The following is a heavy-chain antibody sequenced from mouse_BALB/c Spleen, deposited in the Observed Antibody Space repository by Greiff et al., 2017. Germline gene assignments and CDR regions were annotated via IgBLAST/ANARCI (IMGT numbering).Heavy chain of an antibody. CDR3: ARGYGNYERFAY. J-gene: IGHJ3*01. D-gene: IGHD2-10*02. Sequence: VQLQQSGAELVRPGTSVKVSCKASGYAFTNYLIEWVKQRPGQGLEWIGVINPGSGGTNYNEKFKGKATLTADKSSSTAYMQLSSLTSDDSAVYFCARGYGNYERFAYWGQGTLVTVSA. V-gene: IGHV1-54*01. CDR2: INPGSGGT. CDR1: GYAFTNYL.